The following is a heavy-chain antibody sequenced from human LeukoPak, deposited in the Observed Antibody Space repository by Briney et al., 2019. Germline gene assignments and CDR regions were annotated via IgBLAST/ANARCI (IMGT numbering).Heavy chain of an antibody. V-gene: IGHV3-23*01. CDR2: ISGSGGST. Sequence: PGGSLRLSCAASGFTFSSYAMSWVRQAPEKGLEWVSAISGSGGSTYYADSVKGRFTISRDNSKNTLYLQMNSLRAEDTAVYYCAKYSWELLDYFDYWGQGTLVTVSS. CDR3: AKYSWELLDYFDY. D-gene: IGHD1-26*01. CDR1: GFTFSSYA. J-gene: IGHJ4*02.